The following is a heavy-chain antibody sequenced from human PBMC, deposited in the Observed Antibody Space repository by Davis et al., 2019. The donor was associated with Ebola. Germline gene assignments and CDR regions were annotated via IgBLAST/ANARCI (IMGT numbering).Heavy chain of an antibody. Sequence: PGGSLRLSCVGSGFTFSSHAMNWVRQAPGKGLEWVSSISGSGAITHYADSVEGRFTISRDNSKNTVSLEMNNLRAEDTARYYCTKGHYEAYIWGGFRSGDESGYYDDYWGQGTPVIVSS. CDR3: TKGHYEAYIWGGFRSGDESGYYDDY. J-gene: IGHJ4*02. CDR1: GFTFSSHA. V-gene: IGHV3-23*01. D-gene: IGHD3-3*01. CDR2: ISGSGAIT.